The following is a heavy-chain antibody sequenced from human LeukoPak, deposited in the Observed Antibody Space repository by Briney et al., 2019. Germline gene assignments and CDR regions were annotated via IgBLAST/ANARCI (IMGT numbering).Heavy chain of an antibody. J-gene: IGHJ4*02. CDR2: ISGSGGST. V-gene: IGHV3-23*01. D-gene: IGHD6-13*01. Sequence: PGGSLRLSCAASGFTFSSYAINWVRQAPGKGLEWVSIISGSGGSTYDADSVKGRFTISRDNSKNTLYLQMNSLRVEDTAVYYCAKRLSYSSSWYYFDYWGQGTLVTVSS. CDR3: AKRLSYSSSWYYFDY. CDR1: GFTFSSYA.